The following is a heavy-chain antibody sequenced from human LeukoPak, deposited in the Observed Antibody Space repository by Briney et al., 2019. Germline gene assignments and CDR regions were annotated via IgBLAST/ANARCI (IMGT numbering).Heavy chain of an antibody. CDR2: INPNSGGT. CDR1: GYTFTGYY. CDR3: AREATTYYDYVWGSSSQCDY. J-gene: IGHJ4*02. Sequence: ASVKVSCKASGYTFTGYYMHWVRQAPGRGLEWMGWINPNSGGTNYAQKFQGRVTMTRDTSISTAYMELSRLRSDDTAVYYCAREATTYYDYVWGSSSQCDYWGQGTLVTVSS. D-gene: IGHD3-16*01. V-gene: IGHV1-2*02.